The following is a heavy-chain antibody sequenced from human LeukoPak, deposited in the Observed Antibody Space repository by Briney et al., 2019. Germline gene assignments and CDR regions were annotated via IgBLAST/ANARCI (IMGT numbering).Heavy chain of an antibody. CDR1: GFTVGYNY. V-gene: IGHV3-66*04. CDR3: ARRSNPPGRIDH. Sequence: PGGSLRLSFAASGFTVGYNYMTWVRQAPGKGLEWVAAIYNSGSTYYADSVKGRFTISRDNSKNTMYLQMNSLKGEDTAVYYCARRSNPPGRIDHWGQGTLVTVSS. D-gene: IGHD1-14*01. CDR2: IYNSGST. J-gene: IGHJ4*02.